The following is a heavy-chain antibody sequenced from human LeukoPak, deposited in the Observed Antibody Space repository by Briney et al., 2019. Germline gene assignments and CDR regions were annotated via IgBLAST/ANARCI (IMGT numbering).Heavy chain of an antibody. Sequence: ASVKVSCKTFGYTFTGYLIHRVRQAPGQGLEWMGWIDPKSGVTNYGQKFQGRVNMTRDTSTTTLYMEMTGLRSDDTAVYFCARFGDDGDDKDVWGRGTTVTVSS. J-gene: IGHJ6*03. CDR3: ARFGDDGDDKDV. D-gene: IGHD4-17*01. V-gene: IGHV1-2*02. CDR2: IDPKSGVT. CDR1: GYTFTGYL.